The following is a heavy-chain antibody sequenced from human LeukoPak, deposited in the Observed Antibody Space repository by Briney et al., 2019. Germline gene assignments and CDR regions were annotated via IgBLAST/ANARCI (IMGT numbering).Heavy chain of an antibody. J-gene: IGHJ4*02. D-gene: IGHD3-9*01. Sequence: PSETLSLTCTVSGGSISSGGYYWSWIRQHPGKGLEWIGYIYYSGSTYYNPSLKSRVTISVDTSKNQFSLKLSSVTAADTAVYYCARGRYFDWSYYFDYWGQGTLVTVSS. V-gene: IGHV4-31*03. CDR3: ARGRYFDWSYYFDY. CDR2: IYYSGST. CDR1: GGSISSGGYY.